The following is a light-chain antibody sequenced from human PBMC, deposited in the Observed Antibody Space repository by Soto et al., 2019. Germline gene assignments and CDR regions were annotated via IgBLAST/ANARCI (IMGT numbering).Light chain of an antibody. CDR3: QQYNRYST. Sequence: DIQMTQSPSTLSASVGYRFTITCRASQSVSNYLAWYQQKPGKAPKLLIYDASSLESGVPSRLSGSGSETEFTLTISSLFPDDFATYYCQQYNRYSTFGQGTKVDIK. CDR1: QSVSNY. CDR2: DAS. V-gene: IGKV1-5*01. J-gene: IGKJ1*01.